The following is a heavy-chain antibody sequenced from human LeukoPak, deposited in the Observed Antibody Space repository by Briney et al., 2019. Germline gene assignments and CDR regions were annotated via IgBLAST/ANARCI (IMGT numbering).Heavy chain of an antibody. J-gene: IGHJ4*02. Sequence: SETLSLTCTVFGGSITYYYWSWIRQPPGKGLEWIGYISNRGNIDYNPSLKSRATISADTSKNHFSLTLKSVTATDTAVYYCARDRALDYWGQGILVTVSS. V-gene: IGHV4-4*08. CDR2: ISNRGNI. CDR1: GGSITYYY. D-gene: IGHD3-10*01. CDR3: ARDRALDY.